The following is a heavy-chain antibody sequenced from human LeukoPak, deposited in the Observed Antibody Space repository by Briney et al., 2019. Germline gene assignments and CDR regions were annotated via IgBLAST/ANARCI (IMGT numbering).Heavy chain of an antibody. J-gene: IGHJ4*02. Sequence: PSETLSLTCAVYGGSFSGYYWSWIRQPPGKGLEWIGEINHSGSTNYNPSLKSRVTISVDTSKNQFSLKLSSVTAADMAVYYCARVAFNYGSGSYITYFDYWGQGTLVTVSS. V-gene: IGHV4-34*01. CDR1: GGSFSGYY. CDR2: INHSGST. D-gene: IGHD3-10*01. CDR3: ARVAFNYGSGSYITYFDY.